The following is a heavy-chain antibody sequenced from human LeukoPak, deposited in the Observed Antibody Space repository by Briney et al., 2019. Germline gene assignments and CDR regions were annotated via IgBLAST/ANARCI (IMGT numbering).Heavy chain of an antibody. V-gene: IGHV3-48*01. J-gene: IGHJ4*02. CDR1: GFTFSSYS. Sequence: GGSLRLSCAASGFTFSSYSMNWVRQAPGKGLEWVSYISSSSSTIYYADSVKGRFTISRDNAKNSLYLQMNSLRAEDTAVYYCSRDLSSNRVGSPFDYWGQGTLVTVSS. CDR3: SRDLSSNRVGSPFDY. D-gene: IGHD6-13*01. CDR2: ISSSSSTI.